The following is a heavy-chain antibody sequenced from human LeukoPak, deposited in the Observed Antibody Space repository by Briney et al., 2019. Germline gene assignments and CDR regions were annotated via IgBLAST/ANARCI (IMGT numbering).Heavy chain of an antibody. CDR2: INHSGST. CDR3: ARPPVSDSSGREPFDI. CDR1: GGSFSGYY. J-gene: IGHJ3*02. V-gene: IGHV4-34*01. Sequence: PSETLSLTCAVYGGSFSGYYWSWIRQPPGKGLEWIGEINHSGSTNYNPSLKSRVTISVDTSKNQFSLKLSSVTAADTAVYYCARPPVSDSSGREPFDIWGQGTMVTVSS. D-gene: IGHD3-22*01.